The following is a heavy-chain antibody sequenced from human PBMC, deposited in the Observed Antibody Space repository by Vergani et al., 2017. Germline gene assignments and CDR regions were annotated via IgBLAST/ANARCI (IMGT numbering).Heavy chain of an antibody. CDR2: IIPIFGTA. V-gene: IGHV1-69*01. CDR3: ARDPSYYDSSGYHWVAFDI. J-gene: IGHJ3*02. Sequence: QVQLVQSGAEVKKPGSSVKVSCKASGGTFSSYAISWVRQAPGQGLEWVGGIIPIFGTANYAQKFQGRVTITADESTSTAYMELSSLRSEDTAVYYCARDPSYYDSSGYHWVAFDIWGQGTMVTVSS. CDR1: GGTFSSYA. D-gene: IGHD3-22*01.